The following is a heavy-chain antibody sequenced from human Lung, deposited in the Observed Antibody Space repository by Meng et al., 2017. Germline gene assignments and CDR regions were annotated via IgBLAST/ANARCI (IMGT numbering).Heavy chain of an antibody. V-gene: IGHV1-2*06. J-gene: IGHJ4*02. CDR2: IDPKSGDT. CDR1: GYNFPDYW. D-gene: IGHD6-13*01. Sequence: GPLVQSGAEVKKPGASVKVSCKPSGYNFPDYWLHWVRRAPGQGLEWMGRIDPKSGDTHYAQRFQGRVTMTGDTSISTAYMELSGLRSDDTAMYYCARDEDISAAGKLFGDYWGQGTLVTVSS. CDR3: ARDEDISAAGKLFGDY.